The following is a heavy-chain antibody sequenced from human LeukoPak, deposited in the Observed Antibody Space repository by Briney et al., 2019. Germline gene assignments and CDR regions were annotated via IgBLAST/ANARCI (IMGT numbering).Heavy chain of an antibody. D-gene: IGHD2-2*01. CDR1: GYTFTGYY. Sequence: ASVKVSYKASGYTFTGYYMHWVRQAPGQGLEWMGWINPNSGGTNYAQKFQGWVTMTRDTSISTAYMELSRLRSDDTAVYYCARGYCSSTSCLASFFDYWGQGTLVTVSS. V-gene: IGHV1-2*04. J-gene: IGHJ4*02. CDR2: INPNSGGT. CDR3: ARGYCSSTSCLASFFDY.